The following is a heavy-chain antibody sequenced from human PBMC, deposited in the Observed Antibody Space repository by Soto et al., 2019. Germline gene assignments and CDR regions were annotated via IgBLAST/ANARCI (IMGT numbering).Heavy chain of an antibody. CDR3: ARDYMLRGRDSNWFDS. D-gene: IGHD3-10*01. V-gene: IGHV3-74*01. Sequence: EVQLVESGGGLVQPGGSLRLSCAASGFTFSTYWMHWVRQAPGKGLVWVARIKSDGSSTTYADSVKGRFAISRDNAKNTLYRQMNSLRGEDTAVYYCARDYMLRGRDSNWFDSWGQGTLFTVSS. CDR1: GFTFSTYW. CDR2: IKSDGSST. J-gene: IGHJ5*01.